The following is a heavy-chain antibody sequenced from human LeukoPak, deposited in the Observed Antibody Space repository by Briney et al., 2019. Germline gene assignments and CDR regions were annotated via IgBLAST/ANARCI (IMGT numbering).Heavy chain of an antibody. CDR2: INTDGSST. V-gene: IGHV3-74*01. Sequence: GGSLRLSCAASGFTFSSYWMHWVRHAPGKGLVWVSRINTDGSSTNYADSVKGRFTISRDNAKNTLYLQMNSLRAEDTAVYYCARESGIAAALDLWGQGTLVTVSS. CDR1: GFTFSSYW. CDR3: ARESGIAAALDL. J-gene: IGHJ5*02. D-gene: IGHD6-13*01.